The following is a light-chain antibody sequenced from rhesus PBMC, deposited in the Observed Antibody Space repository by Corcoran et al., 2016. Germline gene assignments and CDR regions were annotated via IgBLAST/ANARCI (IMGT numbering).Light chain of an antibody. CDR3: QQSFGVPPT. Sequence: DIQMTQSPSSLSASIGERVTVTCRASENVNNHLNWYQQKPGKAPKFLFYKASNLQDGVPSRISGSGSGTDYTLTISSLQAEDVATYYCQQSFGVPPTFGGGTKVDLK. CDR1: ENVNNH. J-gene: IGKJ4*01. V-gene: IGKV1-74*01. CDR2: KAS.